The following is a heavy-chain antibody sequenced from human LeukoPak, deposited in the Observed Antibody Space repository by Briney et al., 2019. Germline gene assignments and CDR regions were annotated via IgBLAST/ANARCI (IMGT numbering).Heavy chain of an antibody. J-gene: IGHJ4*02. CDR1: GFPFSSYA. Sequence: GALRLSCAASGFPFSSYAMNWVRQAPGKGLEWVSVIAGSDGFTQYADSVKGRFTISRDNSKNTVYLQMNSLRVEDTAMYCCTKTGVPWDWGQGTLVTVSS. CDR2: IAGSDGFT. V-gene: IGHV3-23*01. CDR3: TKTGVPWD. D-gene: IGHD7-27*01.